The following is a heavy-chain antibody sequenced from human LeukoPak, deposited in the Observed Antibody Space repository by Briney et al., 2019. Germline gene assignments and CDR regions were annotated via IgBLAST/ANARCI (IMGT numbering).Heavy chain of an antibody. CDR2: IYYSGST. V-gene: IGHV4-59*01. D-gene: IGHD3-22*01. Sequence: SEPLSLTCTVSGGSISSYYWSRIRQPPGKGLEWIGYIYYSGSTNYNPSLKSRVTISVDTSKNQFSLKLSSVTAADTAVYYCGTYYYDSSGHYYFDYWGQGTLVTVSS. J-gene: IGHJ4*02. CDR1: GGSISSYY. CDR3: GTYYYDSSGHYYFDY.